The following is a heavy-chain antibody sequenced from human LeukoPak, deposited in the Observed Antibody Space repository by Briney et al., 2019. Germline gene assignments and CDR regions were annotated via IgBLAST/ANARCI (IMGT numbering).Heavy chain of an antibody. Sequence: EASVKVSCKASGGTFSSYAISWVRQAPGQGLEWMGGIIPIFGTANYAQKFQGRVTITADESTSTAYMELSSLRSEDTAVYYCASLYYYDSSGHPPAWGQGTLVTVSS. CDR2: IIPIFGTA. CDR1: GGTFSSYA. J-gene: IGHJ5*02. D-gene: IGHD3-22*01. CDR3: ASLYYYDSSGHPPA. V-gene: IGHV1-69*13.